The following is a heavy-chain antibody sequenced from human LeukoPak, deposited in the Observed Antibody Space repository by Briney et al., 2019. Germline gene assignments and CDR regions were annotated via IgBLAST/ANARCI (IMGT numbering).Heavy chain of an antibody. Sequence: GGSLRLSRAASGFTFSSYSMNWVRQAPGKGLEWVTAISYDGSNKYYADSVKGRFTISRDNSKNTLYVQMNSLRAEDTAVYYCAKEGYSRGYYSYYYMDVWGKGTTVTVSS. D-gene: IGHD6-13*01. CDR1: GFTFSSYS. J-gene: IGHJ6*03. V-gene: IGHV3-30*18. CDR2: ISYDGSNK. CDR3: AKEGYSRGYYSYYYMDV.